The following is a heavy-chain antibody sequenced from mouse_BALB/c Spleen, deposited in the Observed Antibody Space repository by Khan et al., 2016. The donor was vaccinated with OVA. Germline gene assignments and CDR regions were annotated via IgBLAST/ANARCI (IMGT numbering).Heavy chain of an antibody. CDR2: ISSDGDYT. Sequence: EVALVESGGDLVKPGGSLKLSCAASGFTFRSYSMSWVRQTPDKRLEWVATISSDGDYTYFPDSVKGRFTISRDNAKNTLNLQMSSLKSEDTALYYCASHLTGSFAYGGQGTLVTVSA. V-gene: IGHV5-6*01. CDR1: GFTFRSYS. CDR3: ASHLTGSFAY. J-gene: IGHJ3*01. D-gene: IGHD4-1*01.